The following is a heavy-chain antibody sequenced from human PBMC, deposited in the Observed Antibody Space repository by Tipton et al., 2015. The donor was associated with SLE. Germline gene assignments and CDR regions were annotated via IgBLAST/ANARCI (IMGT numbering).Heavy chain of an antibody. CDR3: ARGRYGSGPFGGY. CDR1: GGSISSHY. V-gene: IGHV4-59*11. J-gene: IGHJ4*02. Sequence: TLSLTCTVSGGSISSHYWSWIRQPPGKGLEWIGYIYFTGSTNYNPSLKSRVTISVDMSKNQFSLKLTSVTAADTAVYYCARGRYGSGPFGGYWGQGTLVTVSS. D-gene: IGHD3-10*01. CDR2: IYFTGST.